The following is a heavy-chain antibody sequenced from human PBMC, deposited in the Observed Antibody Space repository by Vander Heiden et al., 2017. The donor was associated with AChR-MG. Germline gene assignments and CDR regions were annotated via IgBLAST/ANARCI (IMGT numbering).Heavy chain of an antibody. J-gene: IGHJ5*01. Sequence: QAQLVQSGGGVVQPGTSLRLSCAVSGFTFRSSGMDWVRQAPGKGLEWVAVIWDDGSKQYYADSVKGRFTISRDDSKNALYLQMNSLRGEDTAVYYCARHRGRFPGGWFESWGQGTLVTVSS. CDR1: GFTFRSSG. D-gene: IGHD1-26*01. V-gene: IGHV3-33*01. CDR2: IWDDGSKQ. CDR3: ARHRGRFPGGWFES.